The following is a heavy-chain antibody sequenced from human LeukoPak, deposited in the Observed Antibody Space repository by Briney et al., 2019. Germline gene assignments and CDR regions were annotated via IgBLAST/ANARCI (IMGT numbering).Heavy chain of an antibody. CDR3: ARDLIVVVPAAIRGRIIDY. V-gene: IGHV1-18*01. D-gene: IGHD2-2*02. CDR2: ISAYNGNT. CDR1: GYTFTSYG. Sequence: ASVKVSCKASGYTFTSYGISWVRQAPGQGLEWMGWISAYNGNTNYAQKLQGRVTMTTDTSMSTAYMELRSLRSDDTAVYYCARDLIVVVPAAIRGRIIDYWGQGTLVTVSS. J-gene: IGHJ4*02.